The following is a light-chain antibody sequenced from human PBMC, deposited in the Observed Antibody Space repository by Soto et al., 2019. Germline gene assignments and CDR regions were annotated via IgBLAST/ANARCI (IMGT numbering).Light chain of an antibody. CDR2: EVS. J-gene: IGLJ1*01. V-gene: IGLV2-23*02. Sequence: QSALTQPASVSGSPGQSITISCTGTSSDVGSYNLVSWYQQHPGKAPKLMIYEVSKRPSGVSNRFSGSKSGNTASLTISGLQAEDEADYYCCSHAGSSTFYVFGTGTKVIVL. CDR3: CSHAGSSTFYV. CDR1: SSDVGSYNL.